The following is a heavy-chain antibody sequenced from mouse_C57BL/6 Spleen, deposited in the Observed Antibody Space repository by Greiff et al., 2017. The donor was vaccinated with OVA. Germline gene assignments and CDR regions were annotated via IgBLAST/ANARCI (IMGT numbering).Heavy chain of an antibody. CDR1: GFSLTSYG. V-gene: IGHV2-6-1*01. Sequence: VMLVESGPGLVAPSQSLSITCTVSGFSLTSYGVHWVRQPPGKGLEWLVVIWSDGSTTYNSALKSRLSISKDNSKGQVCLKMNSLKTDETAMYYCARHLGYGAMDYWGQGTSVTVSS. CDR2: IWSDGST. CDR3: ARHLGYGAMDY. D-gene: IGHD2-2*01. J-gene: IGHJ4*01.